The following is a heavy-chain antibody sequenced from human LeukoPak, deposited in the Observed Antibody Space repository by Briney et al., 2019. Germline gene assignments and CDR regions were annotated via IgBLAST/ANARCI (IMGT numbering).Heavy chain of an antibody. Sequence: SVKVSCKSSGYTFTGYYIHWVRQAPGQGLEWMGWISPNSGDTNYAQKFQGRVTTTRDTSINTAYMEVSGLRSDDTAVYYCARDGYCGAGSCSYVTWALDYWGQGTLVTVSS. V-gene: IGHV1-2*02. CDR2: ISPNSGDT. J-gene: IGHJ4*02. CDR3: ARDGYCGAGSCSYVTWALDY. CDR1: GYTFTGYY. D-gene: IGHD2-15*01.